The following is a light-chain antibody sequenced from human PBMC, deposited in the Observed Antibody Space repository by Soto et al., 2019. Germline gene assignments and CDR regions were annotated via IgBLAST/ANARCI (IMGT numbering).Light chain of an antibody. J-gene: IGLJ2*01. V-gene: IGLV2-14*01. CDR3: SSYTSSSTVV. Sequence: SALTQPASVSGSPGQSITISCTGTSSVVGGYNYVSWYQQHPGKAPKLMIYEVSNRPSGVSNRFSGSKSGNTASLTISGLQAEDEADYYYSSYTSSSTVVFGGGTKLTVL. CDR1: SSVVGGYNY. CDR2: EVS.